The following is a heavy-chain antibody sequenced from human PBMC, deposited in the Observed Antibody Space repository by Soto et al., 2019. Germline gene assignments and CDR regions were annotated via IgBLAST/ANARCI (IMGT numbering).Heavy chain of an antibody. D-gene: IGHD6-13*01. Sequence: QVQLVQSGAEVKKPGSSVKVSCKASGGTFSSYAISWVRQAPGQGLEWMGGIIPIFGTANYAQKFQGRVTITADESTSTAYMELSSLGSEETAVYYCARSKAAAGTKLHYFHYYGKGGLGQGATVTLSS. J-gene: IGHJ6*02. V-gene: IGHV1-69*12. CDR3: ARSKAAAGTKLHYFHYYGKGG. CDR1: GGTFSSYA. CDR2: IIPIFGTA.